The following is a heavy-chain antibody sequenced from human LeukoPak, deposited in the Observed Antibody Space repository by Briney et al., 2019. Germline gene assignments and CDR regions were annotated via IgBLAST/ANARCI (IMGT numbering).Heavy chain of an antibody. CDR3: ARDVGKYCSSTSCYASDK. D-gene: IGHD2-2*01. CDR2: INPSSGGT. Sequence: ASVKVSCKASGYTFTGYYMHWVRQAPGQGLEWMGWINPSSGGTDYAQKFQGRVAMTRDTSISTAYMELNRLRSDDTAVYYCARDVGKYCSSTSCYASDKWGQGTLVTVSS. J-gene: IGHJ4*02. V-gene: IGHV1-2*02. CDR1: GYTFTGYY.